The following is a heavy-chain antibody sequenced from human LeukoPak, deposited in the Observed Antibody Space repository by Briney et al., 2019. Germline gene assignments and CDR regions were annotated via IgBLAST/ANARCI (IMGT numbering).Heavy chain of an antibody. CDR2: ISNNGGSK. Sequence: GGSLRLSCSASGFTFISSAIHWVGQAPGKGLEYVSAISNNGGSKYYADSVKGRFTISRDNSKNTLYLQMSSPRVEDTAVYYCVKGGYSSSWSLFDYWGQGTLVTVSS. CDR3: VKGGYSSSWSLFDY. V-gene: IGHV3-64D*06. CDR1: GFTFISSA. D-gene: IGHD6-13*01. J-gene: IGHJ4*02.